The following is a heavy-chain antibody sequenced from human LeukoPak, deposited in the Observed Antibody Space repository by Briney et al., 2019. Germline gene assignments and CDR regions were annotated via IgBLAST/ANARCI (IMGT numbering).Heavy chain of an antibody. V-gene: IGHV3-21*04. Sequence: KPGGSLRLSCAASGFTFNTYTIGWVRQAPGKGLEWVASISSSSTYIYYADSVKGRFTISRDNAKNSLSLQMNSLRAEDTAVYYCAKTPTRYYDSSGYYYFDFWGQGTLVTVSS. CDR1: GFTFNTYT. CDR3: AKTPTRYYDSSGYYYFDF. D-gene: IGHD3-22*01. J-gene: IGHJ4*02. CDR2: ISSSSTYI.